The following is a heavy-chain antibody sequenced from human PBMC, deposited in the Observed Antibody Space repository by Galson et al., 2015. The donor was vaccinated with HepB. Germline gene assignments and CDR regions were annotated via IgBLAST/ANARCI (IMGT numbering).Heavy chain of an antibody. CDR1: GYTSISFG. D-gene: IGHD5-24*01. J-gene: IGHJ4*02. Sequence: SVKVSCKASGYTSISFGISWVRQAPGQGLEWMGWISPYNGNTNHAQKCQDRVTITTDTSTSKAYMEQRSLRSDDTAVYYCATGRDIIVVDYWGQGTLVTVSS. CDR2: ISPYNGNT. CDR3: ATGRDIIVVDY. V-gene: IGHV1-18*01.